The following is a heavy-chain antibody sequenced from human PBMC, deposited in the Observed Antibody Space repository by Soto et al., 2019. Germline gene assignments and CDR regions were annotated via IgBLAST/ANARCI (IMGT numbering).Heavy chain of an antibody. CDR3: ARGGDYVWGSYPHDY. Sequence: QVQLVQSGAEVKKPGSSVKVSCKASGGTFSSYTISWVRQAPGQGLEWMGRIIPILGIANYAQKFQGRVTITADKSTSTAYMELSSLRSEDTAVYYCARGGDYVWGSYPHDYWGQGTLVTVSS. CDR1: GGTFSSYT. CDR2: IIPILGIA. D-gene: IGHD3-16*02. V-gene: IGHV1-69*02. J-gene: IGHJ4*02.